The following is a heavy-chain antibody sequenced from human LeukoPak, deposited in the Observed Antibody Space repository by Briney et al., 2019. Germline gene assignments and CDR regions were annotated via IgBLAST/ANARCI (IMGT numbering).Heavy chain of an antibody. CDR2: INHSGST. D-gene: IGHD3-16*01. Sequence: SETLSLTCAVYGGSFSGYYWSWIRQPPGKGLEWIGEINHSGSTNYNPSLKSRVTISVDTSKNQFSLKLSSVTAADTAVYYCASKAYGLYNWFDPWGQGTLVTVSS. CDR3: ASKAYGLYNWFDP. J-gene: IGHJ5*02. V-gene: IGHV4-34*01. CDR1: GGSFSGYY.